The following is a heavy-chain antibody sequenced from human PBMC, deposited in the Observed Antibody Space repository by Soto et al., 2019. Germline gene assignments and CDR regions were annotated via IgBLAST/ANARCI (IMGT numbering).Heavy chain of an antibody. CDR2: VYYSGNT. CDR3: ARGPPLGC. V-gene: IGHV4-31*01. CDR1: GGSISSGGYY. J-gene: IGHJ4*02. Sequence: QVQLQESGPGLVKPSQTLSLTSTVSGGSISSGGYYWSWVRPHPGKDLEWIGCVYYSGNTYYYPYLTAPPTRSVDTSKNQSSLKRSSVTAADTAVYYCARGPPLGCWGQGTLVTVS.